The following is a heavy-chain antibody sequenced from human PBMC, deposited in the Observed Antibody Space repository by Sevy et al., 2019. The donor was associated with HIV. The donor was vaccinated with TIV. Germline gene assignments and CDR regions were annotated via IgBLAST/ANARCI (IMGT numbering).Heavy chain of an antibody. CDR2: IHYSGNT. D-gene: IGHD3-3*01. Sequence: SESLSLTCTVSGGSVSSGGHYWGWVRQPPGKGLQWIGYIHYSGNTNYNPSLKSRVTISVDTSKVQFSLKLSSVTAADTAVPYCARDRIFAVGFNGMDVWGQGTTVTVSS. CDR3: ARDRIFAVGFNGMDV. CDR1: GGSVSSGGHY. V-gene: IGHV4-61*08. J-gene: IGHJ6*02.